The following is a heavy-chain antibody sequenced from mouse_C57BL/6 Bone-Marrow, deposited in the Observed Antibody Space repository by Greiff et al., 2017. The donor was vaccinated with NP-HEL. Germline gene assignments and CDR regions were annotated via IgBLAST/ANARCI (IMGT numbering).Heavy chain of an antibody. D-gene: IGHD2-1*01. V-gene: IGHV14-1*01. CDR1: GFNIKDYY. Sequence: EVQLQQSGAELVRPGASVKLSCTASGFNIKDYYMHWVKQRPEQGLEWIGRIDPEDGDTEYAPKFQGKATMTADTSSNTAYLQLSSLTSEDTAVYYCTTGSLYYGNYVGNYFDYWGQGTTLTVSS. CDR3: TTGSLYYGNYVGNYFDY. J-gene: IGHJ2*01. CDR2: IDPEDGDT.